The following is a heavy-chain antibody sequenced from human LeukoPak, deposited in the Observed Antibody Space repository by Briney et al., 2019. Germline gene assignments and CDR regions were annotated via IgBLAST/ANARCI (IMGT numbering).Heavy chain of an antibody. CDR1: GGSISSGSYY. V-gene: IGHV4-61*02. D-gene: IGHD3-22*01. J-gene: IGHJ4*02. CDR2: IYTSGST. CDR3: ARESDSSGYYSY. Sequence: SETLSLTCTVYGGSISSGSYYWSWIRQPAGKGLEWIVRIYTSGSTNYNPSLKSRVTISVDTSKNQFSLKLSSVTAADTAVYYCARESDSSGYYSYWGQGTLVTVSS.